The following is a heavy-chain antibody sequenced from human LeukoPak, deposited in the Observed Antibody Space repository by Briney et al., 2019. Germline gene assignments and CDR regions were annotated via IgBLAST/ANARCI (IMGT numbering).Heavy chain of an antibody. D-gene: IGHD5-18*01. CDR3: ARARGYSYGIDY. V-gene: IGHV1-2*06. CDR1: GYTFTGYY. J-gene: IGHJ4*02. CDR2: INPNSGGT. Sequence: GESLKISCKASGYTFTGYYIHWVRQAPGQGLEWMGRINPNSGGTYYAQKFQGRVTMTRDTSVSTAYMELSRLRSDDTAVYYCARARGYSYGIDYWGQGTLVTVSS.